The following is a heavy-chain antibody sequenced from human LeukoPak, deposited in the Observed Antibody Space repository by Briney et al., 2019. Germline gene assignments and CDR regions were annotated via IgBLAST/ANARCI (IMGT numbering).Heavy chain of an antibody. V-gene: IGHV3-23*01. Sequence: PGGSLRLSCAGAGFTFSNYGMSWVRQAPGKGLEWVSVISRSGTETYHADSVRGRFTISRDNAKNTLYLQMNSLRAEDTAVYYCASVYYYGMDVWGQGTTVTVSS. CDR1: GFTFSNYG. J-gene: IGHJ6*02. CDR2: ISRSGTET. CDR3: ASVYYYGMDV.